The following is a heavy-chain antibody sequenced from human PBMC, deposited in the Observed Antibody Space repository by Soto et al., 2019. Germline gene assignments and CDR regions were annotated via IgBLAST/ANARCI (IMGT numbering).Heavy chain of an antibody. CDR2: IIPILGIA. CDR3: ARGSGYCSSTSCYPH. CDR1: GGTFSSYT. V-gene: IGHV1-69*02. D-gene: IGHD2-2*01. Sequence: SGNVSCKASGGTFSSYTISWVRQAPGQGLEWMGRIIPILGIANYAQKFQGRVTITADKSTSTAYMELSSLRSEGTAVYYCARGSGYCSSTSCYPHWGQGTLVTVSS. J-gene: IGHJ4*02.